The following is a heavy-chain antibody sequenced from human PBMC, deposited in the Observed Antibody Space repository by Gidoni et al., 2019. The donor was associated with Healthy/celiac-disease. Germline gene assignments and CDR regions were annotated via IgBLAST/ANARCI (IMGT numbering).Heavy chain of an antibody. J-gene: IGHJ4*02. CDR1: GFTFSSYG. CDR3: ARDSPPPDY. Sequence: QVQLVESGGGVVQPGRSLRLSCAPSGFTFSSYGMHWVRQAPGKGLEWVAVIWYDGSNKYYADSVKGRFTISRDNSKNTLYLQMNSLRAEDTAVYYCARDSPPPDYWGQGTLVTVSS. V-gene: IGHV3-33*01. CDR2: IWYDGSNK.